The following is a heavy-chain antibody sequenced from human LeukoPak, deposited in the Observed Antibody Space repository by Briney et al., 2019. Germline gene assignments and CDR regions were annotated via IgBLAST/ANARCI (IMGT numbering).Heavy chain of an antibody. D-gene: IGHD1-26*01. V-gene: IGHV3-48*01. CDR3: ARDRIKIGSYYFDY. CDR2: ISGRSSTI. Sequence: PGGSLRLSCAASAFTFSDYSMNWVRQAPGKGLEWVSYISGRSSTIYYADSVKGRFTISRDNAKNLMYLQMNRLRAEDTAVYYCARDRIKIGSYYFDYWGQGTLVTVSS. J-gene: IGHJ4*02. CDR1: AFTFSDYS.